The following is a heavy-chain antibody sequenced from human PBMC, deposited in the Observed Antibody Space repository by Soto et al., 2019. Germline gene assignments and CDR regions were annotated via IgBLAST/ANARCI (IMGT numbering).Heavy chain of an antibody. CDR2: TNKDGASS. Sequence: EVQLVESGGDFVQPGGSLRLSCAASGFTFSAFWMHWVRHVPGEGLMWISRTNKDGASSEYADSVTGRFSVSRDNAKNTMFLHMTGLRAEDTAVYYCARDDLRRNEALDIWGQGTVVTVSS. CDR1: GFTFSAFW. J-gene: IGHJ3*02. V-gene: IGHV3-74*01. D-gene: IGHD2-21*01. CDR3: ARDDLRRNEALDI.